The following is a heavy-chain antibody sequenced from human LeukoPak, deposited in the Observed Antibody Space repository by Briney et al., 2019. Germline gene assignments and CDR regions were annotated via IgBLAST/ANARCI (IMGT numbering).Heavy chain of an antibody. V-gene: IGHV3-7*01. D-gene: IGHD6-6*01. J-gene: IGHJ3*02. CDR2: IKRDGREK. CDR3: ARDTSPSSGSTYFDALDM. CDR1: GFTFSRHW. Sequence: PGGSLRLSCAASGFTFSRHWMTWVRQAPGKGLEWVANIKRDGREKNYVDSVRGRFTISRDNTKNSLFLQMNSLRAEDTAIYYCARDTSPSSGSTYFDALDMWGQGTMVTVSS.